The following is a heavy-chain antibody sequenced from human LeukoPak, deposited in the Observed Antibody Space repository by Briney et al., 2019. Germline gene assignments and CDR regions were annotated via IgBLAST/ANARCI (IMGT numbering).Heavy chain of an antibody. J-gene: IGHJ4*02. Sequence: SETLSLTCTVSGGSISSYYWSWIRQPPGKGLEWIGYIYYSGSTNYNPSLKSRVTISVDTSKNQFSLKLSSVTAADTAVYYCARDAEAAGTPYFDYWGQGTLVTVSS. CDR3: ARDAEAAGTPYFDY. CDR1: GGSISSYY. V-gene: IGHV4-59*01. D-gene: IGHD6-13*01. CDR2: IYYSGST.